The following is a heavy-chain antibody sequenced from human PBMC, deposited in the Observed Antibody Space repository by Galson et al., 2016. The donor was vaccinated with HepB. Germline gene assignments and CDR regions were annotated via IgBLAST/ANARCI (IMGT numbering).Heavy chain of an antibody. CDR2: IYPGDSET. D-gene: IGHD3-3*01. CDR3: ARRITIFGVVPISMDGFDI. CDR1: GYSFTNYW. V-gene: IGHV5-51*01. J-gene: IGHJ3*02. Sequence: QSGAEVKKPGESLNISCEGSGYSFTNYWIGWVRQMPGKGLEWMGIIYPGDSETRYRPSFHGQVTMSADKSIPPAYLQWSSLKASDTAMYYCARRITIFGVVPISMDGFDIWGQGTMVTVSS.